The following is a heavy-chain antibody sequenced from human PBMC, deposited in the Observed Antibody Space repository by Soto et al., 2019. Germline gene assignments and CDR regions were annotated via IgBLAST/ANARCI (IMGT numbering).Heavy chain of an antibody. CDR2: IIPIFGTD. V-gene: IGHV1-69*13. CDR1: GGTFSSYA. CDR3: ARGPPEYSSTWRYYFDY. Sequence: ASVKVSCKASGGTFSSYAISWVRQAPGQGLEWMGAIIPIFGTDKYAQKFQGRVTITADESTGTAYMELSSLGSEDTAVYYCARGPPEYSSTWRYYFDYWGQGTLVTVSS. D-gene: IGHD6-13*01. J-gene: IGHJ4*02.